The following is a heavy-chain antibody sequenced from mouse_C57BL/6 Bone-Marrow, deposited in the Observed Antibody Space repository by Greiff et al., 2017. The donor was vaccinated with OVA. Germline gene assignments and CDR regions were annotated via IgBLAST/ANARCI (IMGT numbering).Heavy chain of an antibody. Sequence: EVQLQESGPGLVKPSQSLSLTCSVTAYSITSGYYWNWIRQFPGNKLEWMGYISYDGSNNYNPSPKNRISITRDTSKNQFFLKLKSVTTEDTATYYCARNADYSNYDYYAMDYWGQGTSVTVSS. CDR2: ISYDGSN. V-gene: IGHV3-6*01. J-gene: IGHJ4*01. D-gene: IGHD2-5*01. CDR1: AYSITSGYY. CDR3: ARNADYSNYDYYAMDY.